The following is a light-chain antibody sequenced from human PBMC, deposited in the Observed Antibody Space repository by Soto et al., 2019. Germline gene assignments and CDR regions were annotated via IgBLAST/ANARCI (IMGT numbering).Light chain of an antibody. Sequence: QSALTQPASVSGSPGQSITISCTGTSSDVGGYKFVSWYQQHPGKAPKLMIYEVSNRPSGVSSRFSGSKSGNTASLTISGLQAEDEADSYCGSYTGSIYVFGPGTKLTVL. CDR3: GSYTGSIYV. J-gene: IGLJ1*01. CDR2: EVS. CDR1: SSDVGGYKF. V-gene: IGLV2-14*01.